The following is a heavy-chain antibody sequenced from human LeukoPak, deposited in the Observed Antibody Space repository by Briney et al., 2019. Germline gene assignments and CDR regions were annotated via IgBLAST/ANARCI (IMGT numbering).Heavy chain of an antibody. V-gene: IGHV5-51*01. J-gene: IGHJ4*02. CDR3: ARRGYCATTTCHRLFDY. D-gene: IGHD2-2*01. CDR2: IYPGDSDT. CDR1: GYSFTNYW. Sequence: GESLKISCKGSGYSFTNYWIGWVRQMPGKGLEWMGIIYPGDSDTGYSPSFQGQVTISADKSITTAYLQWSSLKASDTAMYYCARRGYCATTTCHRLFDYWGQGTLVTVSS.